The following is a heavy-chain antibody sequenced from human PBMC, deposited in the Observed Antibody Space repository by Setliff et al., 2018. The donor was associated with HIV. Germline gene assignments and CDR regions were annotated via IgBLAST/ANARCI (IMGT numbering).Heavy chain of an antibody. CDR1: GFTLSVYG. D-gene: IGHD2-21*01. CDR2: LWYDGGKK. CDR3: ARGQFRLRPDSLDL. J-gene: IGHJ3*01. Sequence: GGSLRLSCEGSGFTLSVYGMHWVRQAPGKGPEWVAVLWYDGGKKHYADSLKGRFTISRDDSKNTLYLQMNSLRAEDTALYYCARGQFRLRPDSLDLWGQGTLVTVSS. V-gene: IGHV3-33*01.